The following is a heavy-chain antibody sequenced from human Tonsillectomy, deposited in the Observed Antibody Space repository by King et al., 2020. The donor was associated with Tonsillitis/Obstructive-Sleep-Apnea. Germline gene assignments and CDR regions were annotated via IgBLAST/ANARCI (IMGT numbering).Heavy chain of an antibody. D-gene: IGHD2-2*02. CDR1: GGTFSSYA. V-gene: IGHV1-69*09. J-gene: IGHJ6*03. CDR2: IIPVLDIA. Sequence: QLVQSGAEVKKPGSSVKVSCKASGGTFSSYAISWVRQAPGQGLEWMGRIIPVLDIANYAQKFQGRVTITADKSTSTAYMELSSLRSEDTAVYYCARKYCSSTSCYKWDYYYMDVWGKGTTVTVSS. CDR3: ARKYCSSTSCYKWDYYYMDV.